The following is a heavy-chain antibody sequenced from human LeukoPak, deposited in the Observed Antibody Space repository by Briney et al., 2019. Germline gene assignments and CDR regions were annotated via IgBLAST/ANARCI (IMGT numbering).Heavy chain of an antibody. D-gene: IGHD3-22*01. Sequence: GGSLRLSCAASGFTFSRYAMSWVRQSPGKGLEWVSAISGSGGNTYSADSVKGRCTISRDNSLQTLFRHMNSLRAEDTAVYYCARGMSATSGYLELEYWGQGALVTVST. CDR1: GFTFSRYA. CDR3: ARGMSATSGYLELEY. V-gene: IGHV3-23*01. J-gene: IGHJ4*02. CDR2: ISGSGGNT.